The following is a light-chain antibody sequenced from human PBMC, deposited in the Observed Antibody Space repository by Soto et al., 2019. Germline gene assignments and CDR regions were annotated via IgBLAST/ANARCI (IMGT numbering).Light chain of an antibody. CDR2: EDI. V-gene: IGLV2-23*01. J-gene: IGLJ2*01. CDR3: SSYTSSATLL. CDR1: SSDVGSYNL. Sequence: QSALTQPASVSGSPGQSITIFCTGTSSDVGSYNLVSWYQQHPGKVPKLMIYEDIERPSGVSNRFSCSKSGNTASLTISGLQAEDEADYYCSSYTSSATLLFGGGPQVPVL.